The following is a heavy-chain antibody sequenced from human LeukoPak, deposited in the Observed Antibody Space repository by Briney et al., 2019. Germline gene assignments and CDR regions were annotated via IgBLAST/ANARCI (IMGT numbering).Heavy chain of an antibody. V-gene: IGHV3-74*01. CDR1: GFTFSSYW. D-gene: IGHD3-22*01. CDR2: INGDGSST. J-gene: IGHJ4*02. Sequence: GGSLRLSCAASGFTFSSYWMHWVRQDPVKGLLWVSRINGDGSSTDYADSEKGRFTISRGNAKNTVYLQMNSLKAEDTAVYYCVRGYSNGYRLDYWGQGTLVTVSS. CDR3: VRGYSNGYRLDY.